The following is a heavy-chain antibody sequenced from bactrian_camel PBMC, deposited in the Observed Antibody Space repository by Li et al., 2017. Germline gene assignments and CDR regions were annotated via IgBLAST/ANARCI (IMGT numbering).Heavy chain of an antibody. CDR3: AGDRSYGAWYMESQYKY. V-gene: IGHV3-3*01. CDR2: IRRSGGET. D-gene: IGHD6*01. CDR1: GHSRGSNC. J-gene: IGHJ4*01. Sequence: QLVESGGGSVQAGGSLRLSCKVSGHSRGSNCVGWYRLPPGSAPREREGIAAIRRSGGETWYAGSVKGRFTISQDSTRNTVYLQMNSLMPEDSGIYYCAGDRSYGAWYMESQYKYWGRGTQVTVS.